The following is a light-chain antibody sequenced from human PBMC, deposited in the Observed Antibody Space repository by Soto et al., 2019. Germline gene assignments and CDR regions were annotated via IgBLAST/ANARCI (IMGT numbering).Light chain of an antibody. CDR1: QSISNW. Sequence: VLMRQSPSPLPASVGDRVTITCLASQSISNWLAWYQQKPGTAPKVLIYHASNVQSGVPSRCSGSGSGTEFTLTISCLHPHDFASYYYKQDHTSSFGPGTKVDIK. J-gene: IGKJ1*01. V-gene: IGKV1-5*01. CDR3: KQDHTSS. CDR2: HAS.